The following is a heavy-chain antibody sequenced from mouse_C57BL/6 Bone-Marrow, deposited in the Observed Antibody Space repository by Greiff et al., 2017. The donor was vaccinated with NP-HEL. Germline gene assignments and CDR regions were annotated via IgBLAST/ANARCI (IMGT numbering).Heavy chain of an antibody. CDR2: ISGGGGNT. V-gene: IGHV5-9*01. CDR3: ARHRDGYYGGAWFAY. D-gene: IGHD2-3*01. CDR1: GFTFSSYT. J-gene: IGHJ3*01. Sequence: EVMLVESGGGLVKPGGSLKLSCAASGFTFSSYTMSWVRQTPEKRLEWVATISGGGGNTYYPDSVKGRFTISRDNAKNPLYLQMRSLRSEDTALYYCARHRDGYYGGAWFAYWGKGTRVTVSA.